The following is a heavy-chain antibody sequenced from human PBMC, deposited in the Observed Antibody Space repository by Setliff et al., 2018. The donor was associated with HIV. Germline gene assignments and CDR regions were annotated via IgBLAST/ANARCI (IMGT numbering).Heavy chain of an antibody. CDR1: GFTFSRYW. CDR2: INNDTTTT. J-gene: IGHJ4*02. CDR3: ATRPPTDY. V-gene: IGHV3-74*01. Sequence: LRLSCAASGFTFSRYWMHWVRQAPGQGLVWVSGINNDTTTTTYADSVKGRFSISRDNAKNSLYLQMKSLRAEDTAVYYGATRPPTDYWGQGTLVTVSS.